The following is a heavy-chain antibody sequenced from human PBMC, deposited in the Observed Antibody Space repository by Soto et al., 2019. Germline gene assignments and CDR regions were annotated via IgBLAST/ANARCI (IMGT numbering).Heavy chain of an antibody. CDR3: ARILLGRSVAGGYFYMDV. J-gene: IGHJ6*03. Sequence: SGPTLVNPTETLTLTCTVSGFSLSNGKVGVSWIRQPPGKALEWLAHIFSNDEKSYRTSLKSRLTISEDTSKSQVVLTMTNADPVDTATYYCARILLGRSVAGGYFYMDVWGKGTTVTVSS. V-gene: IGHV2-26*01. CDR2: IFSNDEK. CDR1: GFSLSNGKVG. D-gene: IGHD6-19*01.